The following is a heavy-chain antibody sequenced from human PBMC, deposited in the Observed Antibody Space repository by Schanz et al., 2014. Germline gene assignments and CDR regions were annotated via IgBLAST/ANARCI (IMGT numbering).Heavy chain of an antibody. CDR3: ARGGFGELAYFDY. J-gene: IGHJ4*02. D-gene: IGHD3-10*01. Sequence: QVQLVESGGGVVQPGRSLRLSCAASGFMFSSYGMHWVRQAPGKGLEWVGVISYDGSKKSYADSVKGRFTISRDNSKTTLYLQMNSLRPEDAAVYCCARGGFGELAYFDYWGQGTLVTVSS. CDR1: GFMFSSYG. CDR2: ISYDGSKK. V-gene: IGHV3-30*03.